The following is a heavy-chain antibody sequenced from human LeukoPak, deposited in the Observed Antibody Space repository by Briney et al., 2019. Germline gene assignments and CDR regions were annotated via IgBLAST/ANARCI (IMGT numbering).Heavy chain of an antibody. V-gene: IGHV1-18*01. CDR2: ISTYNGHT. J-gene: IGHJ3*02. CDR3: ARGSADGFDI. D-gene: IGHD3-10*01. Sequence: GASVKVSCKASGYTFTSYALSWVRQAPGQGLEWMGWISTYNGHTNYAQKFQGRVTMTTDTSTSTSYMELRSLTSNDTAVYFCARGSADGFDIWGQGTMVIVSS. CDR1: GYTFTSYA.